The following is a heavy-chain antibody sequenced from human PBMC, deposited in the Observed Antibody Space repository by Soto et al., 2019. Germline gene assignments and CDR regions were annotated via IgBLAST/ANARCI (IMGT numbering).Heavy chain of an antibody. V-gene: IGHV1-69*13. CDR1: GGTFSSYA. CDR2: IIPIFGTA. J-gene: IGHJ2*01. D-gene: IGHD4-4*01. CDR3: ARDKYGGNYLPVWRNFGSTWYFDL. Sequence: SVKVSCKASGGTFSSYAISWVRQAPGQGLEWMGGIIPIFGTANYAQKFQGRVTITADESTSTAYMELSSLRSEDTAVYYCARDKYGGNYLPVWRNFGSTWYFDLWGRGTLVTVSS.